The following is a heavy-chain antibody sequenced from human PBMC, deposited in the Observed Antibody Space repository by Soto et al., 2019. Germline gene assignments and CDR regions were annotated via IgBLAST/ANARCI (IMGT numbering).Heavy chain of an antibody. CDR3: ARSYGTTVVPRD. V-gene: IGHV4-39*01. CDR1: GGSISSSSYY. Sequence: QLQLQESGPGLVKPSETLSLTCTVSGGSISSSSYYWGWIRQPPGKGLEWIGSIYYSGSTYYNPSLTSRVAISVDTSKNRFSLKLSSVTAADTAVYYCARSYGTTVVPRDWGQGTLVTVSS. CDR2: IYYSGST. D-gene: IGHD4-17*01. J-gene: IGHJ4*02.